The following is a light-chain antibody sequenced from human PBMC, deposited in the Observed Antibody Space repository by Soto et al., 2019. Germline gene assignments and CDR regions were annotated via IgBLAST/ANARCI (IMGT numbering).Light chain of an antibody. J-gene: IGLJ2*01. CDR2: LNSDGSH. Sequence: QSVLTQSPSASASLGASVKFTCTLSSGHSSYAIAWHQQQPEKGPRFLMKLNSDGSHNKGAGIPDRFSGSSSGAERYLTIASLQSEDEADYYCQTWAGTGFSVVFGGGTKLTVL. V-gene: IGLV4-69*01. CDR3: QTWAGTGFSVV. CDR1: SGHSSYA.